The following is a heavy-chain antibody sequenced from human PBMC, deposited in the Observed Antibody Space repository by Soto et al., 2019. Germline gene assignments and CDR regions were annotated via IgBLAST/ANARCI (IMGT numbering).Heavy chain of an antibody. V-gene: IGHV1-2*02. J-gene: IGHJ4*02. Sequence: GSVKVSFKSCGYAFTGYYIHLVRQAPGQGLEWMGWINPNSGDTNYAQKFQGRVTMTRDTSLSTAYMELSSLRSDDTAVYYCANRYSYVHFWGQGTLVTVSS. CDR3: ANRYSYVHF. CDR2: INPNSGDT. D-gene: IGHD5-18*01. CDR1: GYAFTGYY.